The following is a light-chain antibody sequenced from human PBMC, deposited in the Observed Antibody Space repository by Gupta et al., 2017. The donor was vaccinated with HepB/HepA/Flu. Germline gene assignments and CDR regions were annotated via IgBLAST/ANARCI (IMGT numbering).Light chain of an antibody. CDR3: TESLPTWT. CDR2: LGS. Sequence: DVVMTQSPLSLPVTPGEPASISCRSSQSLLHSNGYNYLGWYLQKPGQSPQLMIYLGSKRASGDTDRFCGCGELKDFTRKSRLAEEEAGGAYYFTESLPTWTFGQGTKVEIK. CDR1: QSLLHSNGYNY. V-gene: IGKV2-28*01. J-gene: IGKJ1*01.